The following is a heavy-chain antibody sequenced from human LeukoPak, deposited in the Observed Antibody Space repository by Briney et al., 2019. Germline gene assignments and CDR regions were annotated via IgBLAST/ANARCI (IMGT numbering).Heavy chain of an antibody. D-gene: IGHD6-13*01. Sequence: SETLSLTCTVSGGSISSSNWWSWVRPPPGKGLEWIGEIYHSGSTNYNPSLKSRVTISVDKSKNQFSLKLSSVTAADTAVYYCARGVYSSSSQDYWGQGTLVTVSS. CDR1: GGSISSSNW. J-gene: IGHJ4*02. CDR2: IYHSGST. CDR3: ARGVYSSSSQDY. V-gene: IGHV4-4*02.